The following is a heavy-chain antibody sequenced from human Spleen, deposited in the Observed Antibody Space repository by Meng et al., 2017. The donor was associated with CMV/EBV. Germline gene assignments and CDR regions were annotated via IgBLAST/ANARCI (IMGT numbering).Heavy chain of an antibody. D-gene: IGHD6-13*01. J-gene: IGHJ5*02. Sequence: ISSSNWWSWVRQPPGKGLEWIGEIYHSGSTNYNPSLKSRVTISVDKSKNQFALKLSSVTAADTAVYYCARGTMIIAAAGTFNWFDPWGQGTLVTVSS. CDR3: ARGTMIIAAAGTFNWFDP. CDR1: ISSSNW. V-gene: IGHV4-4*02. CDR2: IYHSGST.